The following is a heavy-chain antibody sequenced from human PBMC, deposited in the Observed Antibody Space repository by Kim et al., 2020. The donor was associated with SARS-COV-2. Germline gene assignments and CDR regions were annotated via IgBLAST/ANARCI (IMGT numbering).Heavy chain of an antibody. Sequence: ASVKVSCKVSGYTLTELSMHWVRQAPGKGLEWMGGFDPEDGETIYAQKFQGRVTMTEDTSTDTAYMELSSLRSEDTAVYYCATGFAIWFGELFSFDYWGQRTLVTVSS. CDR3: ATGFAIWFGELFSFDY. CDR2: FDPEDGET. V-gene: IGHV1-24*01. J-gene: IGHJ4*02. CDR1: GYTLTELS. D-gene: IGHD3-10*01.